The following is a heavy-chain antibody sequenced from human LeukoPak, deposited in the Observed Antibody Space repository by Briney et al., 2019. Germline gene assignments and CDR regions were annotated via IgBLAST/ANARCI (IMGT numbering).Heavy chain of an antibody. CDR3: GTPIPLSSCWPSDY. V-gene: IGHV6-1*01. J-gene: IGHJ4*02. CDR2: TYYRSKWYN. CDR1: GYSVSSNAAA. D-gene: IGHD6-19*01. Sequence: SQTLSLTCAFSGYSVSSNAAARNWIRQSPSRGLEWLGRTYYRSKWYNDYAVSVKGRITINPDTSKNQFSLQLNSVTPEDTAVYYCGTPIPLSSCWPSDYWGQGTLVTVSS.